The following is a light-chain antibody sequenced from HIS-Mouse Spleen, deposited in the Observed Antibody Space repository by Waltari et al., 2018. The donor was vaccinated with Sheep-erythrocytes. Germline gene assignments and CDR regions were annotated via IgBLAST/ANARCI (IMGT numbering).Light chain of an antibody. Sequence: QSVMTQPPSASGTPGQRVTLSCSGSSSTTESNYVYCYQQPPGTAPKLLIYRNNRRPSGVPDRFSGSKSGTSASLAISGLRSEDEADYYCAAWDDSLSGPVFGGGTKLTVL. J-gene: IGLJ3*02. V-gene: IGLV1-47*01. CDR2: RNN. CDR3: AAWDDSLSGPV. CDR1: SSTTESNY.